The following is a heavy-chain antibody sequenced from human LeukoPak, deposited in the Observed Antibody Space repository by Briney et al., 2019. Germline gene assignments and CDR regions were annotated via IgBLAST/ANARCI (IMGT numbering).Heavy chain of an antibody. CDR1: GGSFSGYY. D-gene: IGHD3-3*01. CDR2: INHSGST. V-gene: IGHV4-34*01. J-gene: IGHJ6*03. CDR3: ARGRVRTYYDFWSGSDYYMDV. Sequence: SETLSLTCAVYGGSFSGYYWSWIRQPPGKGLEWIGEINHSGSTNYNPSLKSRVTISVDTSKNQFSLKLSSVTAADTAVYYCARGRVRTYYDFWSGSDYYMDVWGKGTTVTVSS.